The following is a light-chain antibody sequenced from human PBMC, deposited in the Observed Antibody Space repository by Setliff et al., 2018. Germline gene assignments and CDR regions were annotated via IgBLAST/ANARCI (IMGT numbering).Light chain of an antibody. J-gene: IGKJ4*01. Sequence: EIVMTHSPATVSVSPGERATLSCRASQSVGSNLAWYQQKPGQAPRLLIYGASTRATGIPARFSGSGSGTDFTLTISSLQSEDFAVYYCQQYNDRPLTFGGGTKVDIK. CDR1: QSVGSN. CDR2: GAS. V-gene: IGKV3-15*01. CDR3: QQYNDRPLT.